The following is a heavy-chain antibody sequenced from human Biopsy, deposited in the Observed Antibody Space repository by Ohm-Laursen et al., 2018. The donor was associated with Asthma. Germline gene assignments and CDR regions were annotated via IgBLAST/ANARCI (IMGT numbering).Heavy chain of an antibody. CDR1: GDSISSYH. V-gene: IGHV4-59*01. Sequence: GTLSLTWTVSGDSISSYHWSWIRQPPGKGLEWIGYVFYGGATNYNLSLKSRVTISVDTSKNQFFLRLSSVTAADTAVYYCARGVVYGGDSYAEYFQHWGQGTLVTVSS. CDR3: ARGVVYGGDSYAEYFQH. CDR2: VFYGGAT. D-gene: IGHD4-23*01. J-gene: IGHJ1*01.